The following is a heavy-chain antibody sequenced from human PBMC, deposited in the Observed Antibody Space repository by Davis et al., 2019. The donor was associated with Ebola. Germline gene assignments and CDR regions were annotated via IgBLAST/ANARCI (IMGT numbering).Heavy chain of an antibody. CDR1: GGSISSSNW. Sequence: MPSETLSLTCAVSGGSISSSNWWSWVRQPPGKGLEWIGEIYHSGSTNYNPSLKSRVTISVDKSKNQFSLKLSSVTAADTAVYYCARVTAAAGHFDYWGQGTLVTVSS. CDR3: ARVTAAAGHFDY. D-gene: IGHD6-13*01. J-gene: IGHJ4*02. CDR2: IYHSGST. V-gene: IGHV4-4*02.